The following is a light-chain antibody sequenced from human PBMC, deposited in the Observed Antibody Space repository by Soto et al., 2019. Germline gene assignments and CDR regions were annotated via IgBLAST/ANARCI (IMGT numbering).Light chain of an antibody. CDR1: SSDVGGYNY. CDR3: SSHAVGGV. Sequence: QSALTQPPSASGSPGQSVTISCTGTSSDVGGYNYVSWYQQHPGKAPKLIIYEVSKRPSGVPDRFSGSKSGNTASLTVSGLQTEDEADYYCSSHAVGGVFGGGTKLTVL. J-gene: IGLJ3*02. CDR2: EVS. V-gene: IGLV2-8*01.